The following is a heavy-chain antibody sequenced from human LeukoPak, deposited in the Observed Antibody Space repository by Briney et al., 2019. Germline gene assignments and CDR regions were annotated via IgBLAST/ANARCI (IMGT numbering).Heavy chain of an antibody. V-gene: IGHV3-48*04. CDR2: ISSSSSTI. Sequence: GSLRLSCAASGFTFSSYSMNWVRQAPGKGLEWVSYISSSSSTIYYADSVKGRFTISRDNAKNSLYLQMNRLRAEDTAVYYCARDSFSTTGLFDYWGQGTLVTVSS. D-gene: IGHD4-17*01. J-gene: IGHJ4*02. CDR3: ARDSFSTTGLFDY. CDR1: GFTFSSYS.